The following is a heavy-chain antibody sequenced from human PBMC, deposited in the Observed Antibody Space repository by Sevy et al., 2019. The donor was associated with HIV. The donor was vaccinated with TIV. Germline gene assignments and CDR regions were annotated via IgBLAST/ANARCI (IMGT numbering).Heavy chain of an antibody. CDR2: IYTSGST. CDR1: GGSISSYY. D-gene: IGHD3-10*01. J-gene: IGHJ6*02. V-gene: IGHV4-4*07. Sequence: SETLSLTCTVSGGSISSYYWSWIRQPAGKGLEWIGRIYTSGSTNYNPSLKSRVTMSVDTSKNQFYLKLSSVTAADTAVYYGARDSHVNYYGSGSYIYYYGMDVWGQGTTVTVSS. CDR3: ARDSHVNYYGSGSYIYYYGMDV.